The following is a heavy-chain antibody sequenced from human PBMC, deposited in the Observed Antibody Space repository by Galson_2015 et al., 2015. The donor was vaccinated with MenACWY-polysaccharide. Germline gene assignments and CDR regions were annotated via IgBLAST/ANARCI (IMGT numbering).Heavy chain of an antibody. CDR1: DYSIRSGYF. J-gene: IGHJ4*02. V-gene: IGHV4-38-2*01. CDR3: ARVEKYSGSFYILY. CDR2: IFHSVTT. D-gene: IGHD1-26*01. Sequence: ATLALTCAVSDYSIRSGYFCGWIRQPPGNELEWIASIFHSVTTYYNPSLKSRLTISVEQSKNQFSQKHSSVTAADTAVYYCARVEKYSGSFYILYWGQGTLVTVPS.